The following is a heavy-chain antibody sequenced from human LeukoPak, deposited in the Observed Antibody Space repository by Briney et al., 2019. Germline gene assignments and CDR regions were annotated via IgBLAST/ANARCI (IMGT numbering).Heavy chain of an antibody. CDR2: IYSGGST. J-gene: IGHJ4*02. CDR3: ARSTIQGGYFDY. Sequence: GGSLRLSCAASEFSVGSNYMTWVRQAPGKGLEWVSVIYSGGSTYYADSVKGRFTISRDNSKNTLYLQMNSLRAEDTAVYYCARSTIQGGYFDYWGQGTLVTVSS. D-gene: IGHD5/OR15-5a*01. CDR1: EFSVGSNY. V-gene: IGHV3-53*01.